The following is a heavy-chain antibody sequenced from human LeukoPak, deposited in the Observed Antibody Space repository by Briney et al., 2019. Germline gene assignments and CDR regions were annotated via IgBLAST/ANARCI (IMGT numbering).Heavy chain of an antibody. CDR3: AKSVQEFNYYDSSGWDY. D-gene: IGHD3-22*01. J-gene: IGHJ4*02. V-gene: IGHV3-23*01. Sequence: PGGSLRLSCAASGFTVSSDYMSWVRQAPGKGLEWVSAISGSGGSTYYADSVKGRFTISRDNSKNTLYLQMNSLRAEDTAVYYCAKSVQEFNYYDSSGWDYWGQGTLVTVSS. CDR2: ISGSGGST. CDR1: GFTVSSDY.